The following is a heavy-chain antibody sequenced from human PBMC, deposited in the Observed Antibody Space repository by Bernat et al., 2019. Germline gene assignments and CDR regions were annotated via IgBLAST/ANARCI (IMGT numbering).Heavy chain of an antibody. V-gene: IGHV4-59*01. D-gene: IGHD3-10*02. CDR3: ARVSVRERAAADY. J-gene: IGHJ4*02. CDR1: GGSISSYY. Sequence: QVQLQESGPGLVKPSETLSLTCTVSGGSISSYYWSWIRQPPGKGLEWIGYIYYSVSTNYNPSLKSRVTISVDTSKNQFSLKLSSVTAADTAVYYCARVSVRERAAADYWGQGTLVTVSS. CDR2: IYYSVST.